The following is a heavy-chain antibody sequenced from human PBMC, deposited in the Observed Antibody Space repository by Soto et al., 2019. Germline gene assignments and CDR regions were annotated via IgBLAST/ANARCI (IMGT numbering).Heavy chain of an antibody. CDR3: ARDGSGYSYSPSDY. CDR1: GYTFTSDG. J-gene: IGHJ4*02. D-gene: IGHD5-18*01. V-gene: IGHV1-18*01. CDR2: ISAYNGNT. Sequence: ASVKDSCKASGYTFTSDGIICVRQAPGQGLEWMGWISAYNGNTNYAQKLQGRVTMTTDTSTSTAYMELRSLRSDDTAVYYCARDGSGYSYSPSDYWGQGTLVTVSS.